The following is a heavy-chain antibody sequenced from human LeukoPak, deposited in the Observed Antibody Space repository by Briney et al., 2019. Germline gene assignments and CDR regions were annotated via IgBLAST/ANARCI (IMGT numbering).Heavy chain of an antibody. CDR2: INTDTGNP. D-gene: IGHD6-19*01. V-gene: IGHV7-4-1*02. CDR3: ASVSPVAGTPFFDY. J-gene: IGHJ4*02. CDR1: GYTFTSYA. Sequence: ASVKVSCKASGYTFTSYAMNWVRQAPGQGLEWMGRINTDTGNPTYAQGFTGRFVFSLDTSVSTAYMEISNLKADDTAVYYCASVSPVAGTPFFDYWGQGTLVSVSS.